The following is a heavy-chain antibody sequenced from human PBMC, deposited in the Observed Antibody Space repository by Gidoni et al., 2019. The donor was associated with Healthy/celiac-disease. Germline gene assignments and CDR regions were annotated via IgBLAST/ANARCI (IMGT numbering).Heavy chain of an antibody. CDR1: GFTFRSYA. J-gene: IGHJ4*02. CDR2: ISGSGGST. CDR3: ASSGGTWYFDY. V-gene: IGHV3-23*01. D-gene: IGHD3-16*01. Sequence: EVQLLESGGGLVQPGGSLRLSCAASGFTFRSYAMCGVRQAPGKGLEGVSAISGSGGSTYYADSVKGRFTISRDNSKNTLYLQMNSLRAEDTAVYYCASSGGTWYFDYWGQGTLVTVSS.